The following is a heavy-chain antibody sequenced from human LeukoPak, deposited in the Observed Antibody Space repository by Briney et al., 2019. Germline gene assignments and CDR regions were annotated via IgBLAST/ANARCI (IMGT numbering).Heavy chain of an antibody. Sequence: SETLSLTCTVSGGSISSYYWSWIRQPPGKGLEWIGYIYYSGSTNYNPSLKSRVTISVDTSKNQFSLKLSSVTAADTAVYYCARVRGPGYADYWGQGTLVTVSS. CDR1: GGSISSYY. D-gene: IGHD3-10*01. J-gene: IGHJ4*02. V-gene: IGHV4-59*01. CDR3: ARVRGPGYADY. CDR2: IYYSGST.